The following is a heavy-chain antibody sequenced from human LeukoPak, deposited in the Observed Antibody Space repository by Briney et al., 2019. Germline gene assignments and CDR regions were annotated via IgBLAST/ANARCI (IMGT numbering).Heavy chain of an antibody. CDR2: ISTNGGTT. J-gene: IGHJ6*02. D-gene: IGHD5-18*01. Sequence: PGGSLRLSCAGSGFSFNNYAMHWVRQAPGKGLEYVSAISTNGGTTYYANAVKGRFTISRDNSKNTLYLQMGSLRDEDMAVYYCAGGPSGYSFMDVWGQGTTVTVSS. V-gene: IGHV3-64*01. CDR3: AGGPSGYSFMDV. CDR1: GFSFNNYA.